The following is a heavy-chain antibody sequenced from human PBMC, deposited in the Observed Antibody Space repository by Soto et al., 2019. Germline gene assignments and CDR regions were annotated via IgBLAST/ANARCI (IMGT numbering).Heavy chain of an antibody. CDR3: ARAVATIRTDFDT. J-gene: IGHJ3*02. CDR1: GYSFTSYW. Sequence: GESLKISCKGSGYSFTSYWIGWVRQMPGKGLEWMGIIYPGDSDTRYSPSFQGQVTISADKSISTAYLQWSSLKASDTAMYYCARAVATIRTDFDTWGQGKMLTVSS. D-gene: IGHD5-12*01. V-gene: IGHV5-51*01. CDR2: IYPGDSDT.